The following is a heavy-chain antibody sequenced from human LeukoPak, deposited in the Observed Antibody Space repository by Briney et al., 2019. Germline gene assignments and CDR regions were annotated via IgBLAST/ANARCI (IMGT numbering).Heavy chain of an antibody. CDR2: ISSSGSTI. Sequence: LSLTCTVSGGSISSGGYYMSWIRQAPGKGLEWVSYISSSGSTIYYADSVKGRFTISRDNAKNSLYLQMNSLRAEDTAVYYCARPYCGGDCYYDYWGQGTLVTVSS. J-gene: IGHJ4*02. D-gene: IGHD2-21*02. CDR3: ARPYCGGDCYYDY. V-gene: IGHV3-11*01. CDR1: GGSISSGGYY.